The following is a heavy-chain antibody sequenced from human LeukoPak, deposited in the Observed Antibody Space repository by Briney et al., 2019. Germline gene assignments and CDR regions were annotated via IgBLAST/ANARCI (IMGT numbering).Heavy chain of an antibody. J-gene: IGHJ4*02. Sequence: SETLSLTCTVSGGSISSYYWSSIRQPPRKGLEWIGYIYYRGTINYNPSLKSRVTVSIDTSKNQFSLKLSSVTAADTAVYYCARAHYSGSGTYYNRAFDYWGQGTLVTVSS. CDR2: IYYRGTI. CDR1: GGSISSYY. D-gene: IGHD3-10*01. CDR3: ARAHYSGSGTYYNRAFDY. V-gene: IGHV4-59*01.